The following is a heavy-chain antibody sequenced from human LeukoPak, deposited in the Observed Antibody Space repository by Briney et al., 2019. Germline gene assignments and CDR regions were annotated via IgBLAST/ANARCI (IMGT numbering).Heavy chain of an antibody. Sequence: ASVTVSCTASGYTFSGYYMHWVRQAPGQGLEWMGWINPNSGDTNYAQKFQGRVSMTRDTSINTAYMELSRLRSDDTSVYYCARTLPNYYYGMDVWGQGTTVTVSS. J-gene: IGHJ6*02. CDR3: ARTLPNYYYGMDV. V-gene: IGHV1-2*02. CDR2: INPNSGDT. CDR1: GYTFSGYY. D-gene: IGHD1-26*01.